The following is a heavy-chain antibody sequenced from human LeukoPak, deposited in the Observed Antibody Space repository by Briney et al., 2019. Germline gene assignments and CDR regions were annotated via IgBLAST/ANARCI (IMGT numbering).Heavy chain of an antibody. J-gene: IGHJ4*02. D-gene: IGHD4-17*01. CDR2: ISSSSSTR. V-gene: IGHV3-48*04. Sequence: PGGSLRLSCAASGFTFSSYSMNWVRQAPGKGLEWVSYISSSSSTRYYADSVKGRFTISRDNAKNSLYLQMNSLRAEDTAVYYCASSTVTWRGDYWGQGTLVTVSS. CDR3: ASSTVTWRGDY. CDR1: GFTFSSYS.